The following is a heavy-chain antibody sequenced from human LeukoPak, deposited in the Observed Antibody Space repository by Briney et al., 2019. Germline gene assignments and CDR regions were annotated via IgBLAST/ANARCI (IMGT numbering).Heavy chain of an antibody. CDR2: IKQDGSEK. V-gene: IGHV3-7*01. CDR1: GMTFSSFW. Sequence: PGGSLRLSCAASGMTFSSFWMSWVRQAPGKGLEWVANIKQDGSEKNYVDSVRGRFTISRDNAKNSLYLQMNSLRVEDTAVYYCAELGITMIGGVWGKGTTVTISS. CDR3: AELGITMIGGV. J-gene: IGHJ6*04. D-gene: IGHD3-10*02.